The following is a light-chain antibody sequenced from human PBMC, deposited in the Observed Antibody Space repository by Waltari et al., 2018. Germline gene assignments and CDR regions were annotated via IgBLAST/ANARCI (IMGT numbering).Light chain of an antibody. CDR3: QQYDHYPWT. CDR1: QSISNR. CDR2: QSS. J-gene: IGKJ1*01. V-gene: IGKV1-5*03. Sequence: DIQMNQSPSTLSASVGDRVTITCRASQSISNRLAWYHQKPGKAPKLLIYQSSTLETGVPSRFSGSGSGTEFTLTISSLQPDEFATYYCQQYDHYPWTFGQGTKVEVK.